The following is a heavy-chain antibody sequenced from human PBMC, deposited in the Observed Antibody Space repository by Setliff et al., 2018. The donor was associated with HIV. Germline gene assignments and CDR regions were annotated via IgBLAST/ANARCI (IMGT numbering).Heavy chain of an antibody. CDR2: ISAYNGNT. D-gene: IGHD2-21*02. CDR3: ARDGGPYCGGDCHLFRLPFQH. Sequence: GASVKVSCKASGYTFTTYGISWVRQAPGQGLEWMGWISAYNGNTNYAQNLQGRVTMTTDTSTSTAYMELRSLRSDDTAMYYCARDGGPYCGGDCHLFRLPFQHWGQGTLGTVSS. CDR1: GYTFTTYG. V-gene: IGHV1-18*01. J-gene: IGHJ1*01.